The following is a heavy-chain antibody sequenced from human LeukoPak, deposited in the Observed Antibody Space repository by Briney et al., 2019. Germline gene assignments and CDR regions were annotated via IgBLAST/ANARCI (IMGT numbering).Heavy chain of an antibody. CDR3: ARDGRGASDH. V-gene: IGHV3-48*03. CDR2: ITTSGCYA. CDR1: GLTVRSYE. Sequence: GGSLRLSCGASGLTVRSYEMNWVRQAPGKGLEGVSYITTSGCYAYYADSVKGRFTISRDNANNSLYLQMDSLRVEDTAVYYCARDGRGASDHWGQGTLVTVSS. J-gene: IGHJ4*02. D-gene: IGHD3-10*01.